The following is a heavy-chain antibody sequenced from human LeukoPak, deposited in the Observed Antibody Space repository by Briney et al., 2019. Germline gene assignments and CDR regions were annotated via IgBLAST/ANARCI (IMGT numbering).Heavy chain of an antibody. CDR1: RGTFSSYA. Sequence: SVKVSCKASRGTFSSYAISWVRQAPGQGLEWMGGIIPIFGTANYAQKFQGRVTITTDESTSTAYMELSSLRSEDTAVYYCARNRDYGDYDYYFDYWGQGTLVTVSS. V-gene: IGHV1-69*05. CDR2: IIPIFGTA. J-gene: IGHJ4*02. CDR3: ARNRDYGDYDYYFDY. D-gene: IGHD4-17*01.